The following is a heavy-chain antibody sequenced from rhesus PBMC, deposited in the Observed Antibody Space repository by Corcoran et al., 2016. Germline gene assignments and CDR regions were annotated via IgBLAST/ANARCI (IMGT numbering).Heavy chain of an antibody. CDR1: GYTFTSYY. V-gene: IGHV1-200*01. Sequence: QVQLVQSGAEVKKPGTSVKLSCKASGYTFTSYYINWVRQAPGQGLEWMGWIHPNKGKPGDTQHFQGRVTMTMDTSTSTAYKELNSLRSEDTAVYYCARDAGVIIMTLFDYWGQGVLVTVSS. CDR2: IHPNKGKP. CDR3: ARDAGVIIMTLFDY. D-gene: IGHD3-34*01. J-gene: IGHJ4*01.